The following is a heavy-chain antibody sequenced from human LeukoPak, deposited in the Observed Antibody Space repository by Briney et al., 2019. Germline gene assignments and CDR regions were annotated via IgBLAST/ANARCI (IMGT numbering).Heavy chain of an antibody. J-gene: IGHJ5*02. CDR2: IIPIFGTA. CDR3: ARDSPGYCRGGSCYGGNWFDP. V-gene: IGHV1-69*05. CDR1: GGTFSSYA. D-gene: IGHD2-15*01. Sequence: GSSVKVSCKASGGTFSSYAISWVRQAPGQGLEWMGGIIPIFGTANYAQKFQGRVTITTDESTSTAYMELSSLRSEDTAVYYCARDSPGYCRGGSCYGGNWFDPWGQGTLVTVSS.